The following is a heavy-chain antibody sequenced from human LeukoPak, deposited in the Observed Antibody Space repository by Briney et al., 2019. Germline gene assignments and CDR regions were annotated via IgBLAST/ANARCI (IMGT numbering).Heavy chain of an antibody. CDR2: INLNSGVT. CDR3: ARDETAATGIAMDV. V-gene: IGHV1-2*02. Sequence: ASVTVSCKASGYTFTAYHFHRVRLAPGQGLEWMGWINLNSGVTRYAQKFQDRVTMTSATSITTAYMELSRLRSDDTAVYYCARDETAATGIAMDVWGQGTTVTVSS. D-gene: IGHD6-13*01. CDR1: GYTFTAYH. J-gene: IGHJ6*02.